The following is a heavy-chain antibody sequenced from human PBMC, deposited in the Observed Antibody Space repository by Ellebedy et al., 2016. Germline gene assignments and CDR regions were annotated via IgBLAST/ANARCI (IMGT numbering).Heavy chain of an antibody. CDR3: ARDFRRASNWFDP. D-gene: IGHD3-10*01. CDR1: GFTISSSY. V-gene: IGHV3-53*01. J-gene: IGHJ5*02. CDR2: IYSGGQT. Sequence: GESLKISCAASGFTISSSYMSWVRRAPGKGLEWVSVIYSGGQTYYAASVKGRFTISRDNSKNTLYLQMNSLRLEDTALYFCARDFRRASNWFDPWGQGTLVTVSS.